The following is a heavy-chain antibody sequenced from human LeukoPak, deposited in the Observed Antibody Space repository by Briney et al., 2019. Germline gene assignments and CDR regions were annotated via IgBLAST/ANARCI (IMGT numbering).Heavy chain of an antibody. Sequence: PSETLSLTCTVSGGSISSHYWSWIRQPAGKGLEWIGRIYTSGSTNYNPSLKSRVTMSVDTSKNQFSLKLSSVTAADTAVYYCARDKIAAAGAPTLYYYYGMDVWGQGTTVTVSS. J-gene: IGHJ6*02. D-gene: IGHD6-13*01. V-gene: IGHV4-4*07. CDR1: GGSISSHY. CDR3: ARDKIAAAGAPTLYYYYGMDV. CDR2: IYTSGST.